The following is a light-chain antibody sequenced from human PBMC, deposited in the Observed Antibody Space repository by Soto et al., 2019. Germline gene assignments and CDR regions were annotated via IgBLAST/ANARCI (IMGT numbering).Light chain of an antibody. J-gene: IGLJ2*01. CDR2: DVN. V-gene: IGLV2-14*03. CDR1: AVTLVVIT. Sequence: QSARLSLPPCLGLLDSRSPSPALEPAVTLVVITMSPGTNNTQAKPPKLMIYDVNNRPSGVSNRFSGSKSGNTASLTISGLQAEDEADYYCTSYTSSSTLHVVFGGGTQLTVL. CDR3: TSYTSSSTLHVV.